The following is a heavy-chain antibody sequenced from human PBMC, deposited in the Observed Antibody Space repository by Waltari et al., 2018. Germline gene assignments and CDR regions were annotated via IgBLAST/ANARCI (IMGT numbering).Heavy chain of an antibody. CDR3: ARVRFYLYYYFDY. CDR1: GGSFSGYY. CDR2: INHSGST. D-gene: IGHD3-3*01. Sequence: QVQLQQWGAGLLKPSETLSLTCAVYGGSFSGYYWSWIHQPPGKGLEWIGEINHSGSTNYNPSLKSRVTISVDTSKNQFSLKLSSVTAADTAVYYCARVRFYLYYYFDYWGQGTLVTVSS. J-gene: IGHJ4*02. V-gene: IGHV4-34*01.